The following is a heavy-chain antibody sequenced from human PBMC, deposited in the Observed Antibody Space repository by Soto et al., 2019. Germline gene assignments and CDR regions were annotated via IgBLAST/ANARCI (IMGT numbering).Heavy chain of an antibody. J-gene: IGHJ6*02. CDR1: GYTFTSYG. V-gene: IGHV1-18*01. Sequence: ASVKVSCKASGYTFTSYGISWVRQAPGQGLEWMGWISAYNGNTNYAQKLQGRVTMTTDTSTSTAYMELRSLRSDDTAVYYCARTSSSWPFYYYYYYGMDVWGHGTTATVSS. CDR3: ARTSSSWPFYYYYYYGMDV. CDR2: ISAYNGNT. D-gene: IGHD6-13*01.